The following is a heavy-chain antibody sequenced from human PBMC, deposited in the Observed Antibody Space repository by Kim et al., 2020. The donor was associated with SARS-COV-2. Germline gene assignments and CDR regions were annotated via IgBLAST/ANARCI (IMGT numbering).Heavy chain of an antibody. J-gene: IGHJ4*02. CDR3: ALRADRKYAAGY. CDR2: INRNSGGT. CDR1: GYTFIGYY. Sequence: ASVKVSCKASGYTFIGYYMHWIRQAPGQGLEWMGWINRNSGGTNYAQKFQGRVTMTRDTSISTAYMELSRLRSDDTAFYYCALRADRKYAAGYWGQGNLV. V-gene: IGHV1-2*02.